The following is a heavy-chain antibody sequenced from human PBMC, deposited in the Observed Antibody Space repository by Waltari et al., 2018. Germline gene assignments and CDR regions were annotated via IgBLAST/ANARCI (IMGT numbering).Heavy chain of an antibody. Sequence: EVQLLESGGGLVQPGGSLRLSCAAAGFPFSRSVLLLVRQAPGKGLEWVSAIRGSGDSTYYADSVKGRCSISRDNSKNTLYLQINNLRAEDTAVYYCAKDTDCGGDCSWYYFDYWGQGTLVTVSS. V-gene: IGHV3-23*01. D-gene: IGHD2-21*02. J-gene: IGHJ4*02. CDR1: GFPFSRSV. CDR2: IRGSGDST. CDR3: AKDTDCGGDCSWYYFDY.